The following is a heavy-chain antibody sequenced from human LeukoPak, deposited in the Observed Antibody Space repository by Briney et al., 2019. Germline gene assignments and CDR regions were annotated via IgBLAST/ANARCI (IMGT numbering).Heavy chain of an antibody. D-gene: IGHD2-21*01. J-gene: IGHJ3*02. CDR1: GGSIISSSYY. Sequence: PSETLSLTCTVSGGSIISSSYYWGWIRQPPGKGLEWIGSIYYSGSTYYNPYLKSRVTISVDTSKNQFSPKMSSVTAADTAVYYCARKRCGLDIWGQGTMVTVSS. CDR3: ARKRCGLDI. V-gene: IGHV4-39*01. CDR2: IYYSGST.